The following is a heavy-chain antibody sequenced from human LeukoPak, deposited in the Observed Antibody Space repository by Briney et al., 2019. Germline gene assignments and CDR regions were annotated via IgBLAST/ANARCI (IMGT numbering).Heavy chain of an antibody. CDR1: GFTFSSYW. D-gene: IGHD3-22*01. CDR2: IKQDGSEK. V-gene: IGHV3-7*01. Sequence: GGSLRLSCAASGFTFSSYWMSWVRQAPGKGLEWVANIKQDGSEKYYVDSVKGRFTISRDNAKNSLYLQMNSLRAEDTAVYYCARDPGSYYDSSGYYSRWGQGTLVTVSS. CDR3: ARDPGSYYDSSGYYSR. J-gene: IGHJ4*02.